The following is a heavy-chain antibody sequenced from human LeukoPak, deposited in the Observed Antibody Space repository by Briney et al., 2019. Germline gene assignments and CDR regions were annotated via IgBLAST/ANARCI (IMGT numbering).Heavy chain of an antibody. D-gene: IGHD6-6*01. Sequence: GGSLRLSCAASGFTFSSYSMNWVRQAPGKGLEWVSGLSGSGDIRYYTESVKGRFTISRDNSKNTVYLHMNSLRAEDTAVYFCAKALSVSSIPSGDFDFWGQGTLVTVSS. CDR3: AKALSVSSIPSGDFDF. CDR2: LSGSGDIR. CDR1: GFTFSSYS. J-gene: IGHJ4*02. V-gene: IGHV3-23*01.